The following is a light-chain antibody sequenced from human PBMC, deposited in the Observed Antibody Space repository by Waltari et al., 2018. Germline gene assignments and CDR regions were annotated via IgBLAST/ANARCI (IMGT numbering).Light chain of an antibody. CDR1: QTLLYSSNNKNY. CDR3: QQYYSTPPT. CDR2: WAS. V-gene: IGKV4-1*01. Sequence: DIVTTQSPDSLAVSLGERATINCKSSQTLLYSSNNKNYLAWYQQKPGQPPKLLIYWASARESGVPDRFSGSGSGTDFTLTISSLQAEDVAVYYCQQYYSTPPTFGQGTRPEIK. J-gene: IGKJ5*01.